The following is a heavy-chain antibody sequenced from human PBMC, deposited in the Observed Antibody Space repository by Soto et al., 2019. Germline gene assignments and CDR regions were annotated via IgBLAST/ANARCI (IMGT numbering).Heavy chain of an antibody. D-gene: IGHD2-21*02. V-gene: IGHV4-4*02. CDR3: ATLPPRIVVVTTERPT. Sequence: QVYLRESGPRMVRPSGTLSLTCAVSGTSISRTFWWTWVRQTPGKGLEWIGEIYHTGSTKYTPSLRGRVTSSVDKSNNQFSLDWRSVTGADTAVYYCATLPPRIVVVTTERPTWGQGTLVTVSS. J-gene: IGHJ5*02. CDR1: GTSISRTFW. CDR2: IYHTGST.